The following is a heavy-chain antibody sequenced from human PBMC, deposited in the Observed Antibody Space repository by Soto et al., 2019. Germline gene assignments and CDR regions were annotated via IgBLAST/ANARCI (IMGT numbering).Heavy chain of an antibody. CDR3: AKDNPTATDY. D-gene: IGHD4-17*01. J-gene: IGHJ4*02. CDR2: ISYDGSNK. Sequence: GGSRRICCASSGFTFSSDGMHWVRQAPGGGREWVGVISYDGSNKYYAGSVKGRFTISRDNSHNTLYMQMNGLRAEDTAVYYCAKDNPTATDYWDQRT. V-gene: IGHV3-30*18. CDR1: GFTFSSDG.